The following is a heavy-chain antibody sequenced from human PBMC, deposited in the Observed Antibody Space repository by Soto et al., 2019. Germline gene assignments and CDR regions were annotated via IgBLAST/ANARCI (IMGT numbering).Heavy chain of an antibody. J-gene: IGHJ4*02. D-gene: IGHD3-22*01. CDR2: ISSSSSYT. CDR1: GFTFSDYY. V-gene: IGHV3-11*06. Sequence: QVQLVESGGGLVKPGGSLRLSCAASGFTFSDYYMSWIRQAPGKGLEWVSYISSSSSYTNYADSVKGRFTISRGNAKNSLYLQMNSLRAEDTAVYYCARDYYDSSGYSSVAFDYWGQGTLVTVSS. CDR3: ARDYYDSSGYSSVAFDY.